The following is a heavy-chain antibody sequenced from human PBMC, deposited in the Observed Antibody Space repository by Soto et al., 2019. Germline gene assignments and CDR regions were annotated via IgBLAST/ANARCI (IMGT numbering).Heavy chain of an antibody. J-gene: IGHJ6*02. D-gene: IGHD4-17*01. Sequence: EVQLVESGGGLVKPGGSLRLSCAASGFTFSNAWMSWVRQAPGKGLEWVGRIKSKTDGGTTDYAAPVKGRFTISRDDSRNTLYLQMNSQKTEETAVYYCITDTMTTLYYGLDVWGQGTTVTVSS. CDR1: GFTFSNAW. CDR3: ITDTMTTLYYGLDV. CDR2: IKSKTDGGTT. V-gene: IGHV3-15*01.